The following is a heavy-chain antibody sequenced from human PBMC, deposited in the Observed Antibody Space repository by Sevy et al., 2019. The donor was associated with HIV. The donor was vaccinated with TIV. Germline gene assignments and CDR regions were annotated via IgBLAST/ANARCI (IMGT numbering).Heavy chain of an antibody. D-gene: IGHD3-22*01. Sequence: ASVKVSCKASGYTFTSYYMHWVRQAPGQGLEWMGIINPSGGSTSYEQKFQGRVTMTRDTSTSTVYMELISLRSEDTAVYYCARVGFRYYYDSSGYYDLYYFDYWGQGTLVTVSS. J-gene: IGHJ4*02. CDR3: ARVGFRYYYDSSGYYDLYYFDY. CDR2: INPSGGST. V-gene: IGHV1-46*03. CDR1: GYTFTSYY.